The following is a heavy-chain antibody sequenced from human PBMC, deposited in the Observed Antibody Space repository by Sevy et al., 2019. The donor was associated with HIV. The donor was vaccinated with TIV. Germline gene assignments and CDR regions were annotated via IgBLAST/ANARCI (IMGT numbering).Heavy chain of an antibody. J-gene: IGHJ4*02. CDR2: ISGSGEST. Sequence: GGSLRLSCAAAGFTFNSHAMTWVRQAPGKGLEWVAAISGSGESTYYAGAVKGRFTISRDNSKNTPYLQMNSLRAEDTAVYYCAKSSLPYGDYHFDQWGQGTLVTVSS. V-gene: IGHV3-23*01. CDR3: AKSSLPYGDYHFDQ. CDR1: GFTFNSHA. D-gene: IGHD4-17*01.